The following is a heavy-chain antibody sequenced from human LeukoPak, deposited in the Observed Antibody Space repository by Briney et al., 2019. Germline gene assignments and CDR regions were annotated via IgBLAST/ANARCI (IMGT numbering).Heavy chain of an antibody. CDR3: AKAFRLYYYYYMDV. Sequence: GGSLRLSCAASGFTFDDYAMHWVRQAPGKGLEWVSLISWDGGSTYYADSVKGRFTISRDNSKNSLYLQMNSLRAEDTALYYCAKAFRLYYYYYMDVWGKGTTVTVSS. CDR1: GFTFDDYA. J-gene: IGHJ6*03. D-gene: IGHD2-21*01. V-gene: IGHV3-43D*03. CDR2: ISWDGGST.